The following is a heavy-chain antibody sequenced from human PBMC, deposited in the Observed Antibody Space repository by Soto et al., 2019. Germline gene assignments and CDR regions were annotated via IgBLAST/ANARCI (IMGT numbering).Heavy chain of an antibody. V-gene: IGHV3-64*01. D-gene: IGHD2-2*01. CDR2: ISRNGGST. CDR1: GFTFSSYA. J-gene: IGHJ5*02. Sequence: EVQLVESGGGLVQPGGSLRLSCAASGFTFSSYAMHWVRQAPGKGLEYVSAISRNGGSTSYANSVKGRFTISRDNSKNTLYRQMGSLRAEDMAVYYCARALGYASWFDPWGQGTLVTVSS. CDR3: ARALGYASWFDP.